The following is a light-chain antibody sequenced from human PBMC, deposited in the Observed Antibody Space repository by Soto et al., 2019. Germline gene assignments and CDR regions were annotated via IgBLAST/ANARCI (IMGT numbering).Light chain of an antibody. CDR2: EVN. V-gene: IGLV2-14*01. J-gene: IGLJ1*01. CDR3: SSYTSSSTLHV. Sequence: QAVLTQPASVSGSPRQSITISCTGASSDVGGYTYVSWYQQHPGKAPKLMIYEVNNRPSGVSHRFSGSKSGNTASLTISGLQAEDEADYYCSSYTSSSTLHVFGTGTKVTVL. CDR1: SSDVGGYTY.